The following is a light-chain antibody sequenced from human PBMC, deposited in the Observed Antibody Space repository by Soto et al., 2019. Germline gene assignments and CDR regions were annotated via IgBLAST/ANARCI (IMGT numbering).Light chain of an antibody. J-gene: IGKJ2*01. Sequence: DIQMTQSPSTLSASVGDRVTITCRASQSISSWLAWYQQKPGKAPKLLIYDASSLESGVPSRCSGSGSGTEFTLTISSLQPDDFPTDYCQQYNSYPYTFGQGTKLEIK. V-gene: IGKV1-5*01. CDR3: QQYNSYPYT. CDR1: QSISSW. CDR2: DAS.